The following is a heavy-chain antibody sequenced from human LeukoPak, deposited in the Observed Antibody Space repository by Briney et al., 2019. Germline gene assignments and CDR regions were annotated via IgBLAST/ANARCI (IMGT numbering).Heavy chain of an antibody. D-gene: IGHD3-22*01. V-gene: IGHV1-69*04. J-gene: IGHJ4*02. CDR3: ARDPTYYYDSSGYETSDY. Sequence: ASVKVSCKASGGTFSSYAISWVRQAPGQGLEWMGRIIPILGIANYAQKFQGRVTITADKSTSTAYMELSSLRSEDTAVYYCARDPTYYYDSSGYETSDYWGQGTLVTVSS. CDR2: IIPILGIA. CDR1: GGTFSSYA.